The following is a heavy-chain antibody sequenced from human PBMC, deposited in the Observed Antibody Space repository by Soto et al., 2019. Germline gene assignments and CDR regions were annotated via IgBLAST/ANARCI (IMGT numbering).Heavy chain of an antibody. J-gene: IGHJ3*02. V-gene: IGHV3-30*03. Sequence: GGSLRLSCAASGFTFSSYGMHWVRQAPGKGLEWVAVISYDGSYKYYADSVKGRFTISRDNSKNTLYLQMNSLRAEDTAVYYCARDLCSSTSCYPRLGAFDIWGQGTMVTVSS. CDR2: ISYDGSYK. CDR1: GFTFSSYG. D-gene: IGHD2-2*01. CDR3: ARDLCSSTSCYPRLGAFDI.